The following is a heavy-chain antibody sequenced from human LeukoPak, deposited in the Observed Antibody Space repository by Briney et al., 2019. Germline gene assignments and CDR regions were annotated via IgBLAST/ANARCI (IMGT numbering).Heavy chain of an antibody. D-gene: IGHD3-22*01. CDR3: ARDSSDFFDRSGLNFLVY. CDR1: GFSINGHF. V-gene: IGHV4-59*11. Sequence: SETLSLTCSVSGFSINGHFWSWIRQPPGKGLEWIGYVSDSGATNYNPYLNSRLTMSVDTSKNQVSLHLTSVTAADTAVYYCARDSSDFFDRSGLNFLVYWGQGILVAVSS. J-gene: IGHJ4*02. CDR2: VSDSGAT.